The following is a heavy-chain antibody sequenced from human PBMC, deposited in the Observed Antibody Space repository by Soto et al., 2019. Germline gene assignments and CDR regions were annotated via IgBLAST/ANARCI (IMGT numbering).Heavy chain of an antibody. V-gene: IGHV3-23*01. D-gene: IGHD5-18*01. CDR2: ITSTGDRA. Sequence: HPGGSLRLSCAASGVTFSSYAMSWVRQAPGKGLEWVSSITSTGDRAYYADSVKGRFTVSRDNSKNTLYLQMNSLRAEDTAVYYCAKYYMVTRSPFDYWGQGTLVTVSS. CDR3: AKYYMVTRSPFDY. J-gene: IGHJ4*02. CDR1: GVTFSSYA.